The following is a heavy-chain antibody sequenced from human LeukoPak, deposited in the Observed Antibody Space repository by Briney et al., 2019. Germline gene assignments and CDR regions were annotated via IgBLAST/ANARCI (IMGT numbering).Heavy chain of an antibody. CDR3: AGATSVVAGRAFDI. CDR1: GGTFSSYA. J-gene: IGHJ3*02. Sequence: ASVKVSCKASGGTFSSYAISWVRQAPGQGLEWMGRIIPILGIANYAQKFQGRVTITADKSTSTAYMELSSLRSEDTAVYYCAGATSVVAGRAFDIWGQGTMVTVSS. V-gene: IGHV1-69*04. CDR2: IIPILGIA. D-gene: IGHD2-15*01.